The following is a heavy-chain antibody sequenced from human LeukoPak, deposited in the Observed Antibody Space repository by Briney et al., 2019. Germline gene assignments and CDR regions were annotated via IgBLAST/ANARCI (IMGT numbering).Heavy chain of an antibody. CDR2: IRSKAYGGTT. CDR1: GFTFGDYA. Sequence: GGSLRLSCTASGFTFGDYAMSWFRQASGKGLEWVGFIRSKAYGGTTEYAASVKGRFTISRDDSKSIAYLQMNSLKTEDTAVYYCTRDTLMVAAKRPVYWGQGTLVTVSS. V-gene: IGHV3-49*03. CDR3: TRDTLMVAAKRPVY. D-gene: IGHD2-15*01. J-gene: IGHJ4*02.